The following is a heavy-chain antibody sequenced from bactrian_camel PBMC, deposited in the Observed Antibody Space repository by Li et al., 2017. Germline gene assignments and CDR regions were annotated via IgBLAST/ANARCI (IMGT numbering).Heavy chain of an antibody. Sequence: HVQLVEFGGGSVQVGGSLRLSCAASGYTYSSLCMGWFRQAPGKEREAVATQSPSGETAYYHDSVRGRFTISRDRSKNAVYLQMDSLKAEDTAMYYCAQASRGLLTPVLSATGPKMSITIGARGPRSPSP. CDR1: GYTYSSLC. J-gene: IGHJ4*01. CDR3: AQASRGLLTPVLSATGPKMSIT. V-gene: IGHV3S1*01. CDR2: QSPSGETA. D-gene: IGHD2*01.